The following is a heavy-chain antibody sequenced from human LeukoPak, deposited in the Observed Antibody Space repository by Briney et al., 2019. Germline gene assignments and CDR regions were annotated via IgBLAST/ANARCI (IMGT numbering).Heavy chain of an antibody. CDR3: ASGNIVVVPALYGMDV. CDR2: IIPIFGTA. CDR1: GGTFSSYA. D-gene: IGHD2-2*01. V-gene: IGHV1-69*06. Sequence: SVRVSCKASGGTFSSYAISWVRQAPGQGLEWMGGIIPIFGTANYAQKFQGRVTITADKSTSTAYMELSSLRSEDTAVYYCASGNIVVVPALYGMDVWGKGTTVTVSS. J-gene: IGHJ6*04.